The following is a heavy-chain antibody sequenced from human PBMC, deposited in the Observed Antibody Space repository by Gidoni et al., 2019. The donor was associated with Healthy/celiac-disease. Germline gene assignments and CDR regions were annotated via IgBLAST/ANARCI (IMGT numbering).Heavy chain of an antibody. CDR2: SYYSGST. CDR1: GASTSSGGYY. D-gene: IGHD3-10*01. J-gene: IGHJ5*02. Sequence: QVQLQESGPGLVTPSRTLSLTCPFSGASTSSGGYYWSWIRQHPGKGLEWIGDSYYSGSTYYNPSLKSRVTISVDTSKNQFSLKLSSVTAADTAVYYCARFFGIRGVIINNWFDPWGQGTLVTVSS. CDR3: ARFFGIRGVIINNWFDP. V-gene: IGHV4-31*03.